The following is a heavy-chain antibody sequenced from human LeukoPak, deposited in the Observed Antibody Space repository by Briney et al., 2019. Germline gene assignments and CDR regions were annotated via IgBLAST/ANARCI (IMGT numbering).Heavy chain of an antibody. CDR1: GGSFSGYY. D-gene: IGHD3-3*01. CDR3: ARSVRFLEWPPPFDY. CDR2: INHSGST. J-gene: IGHJ4*02. Sequence: SETLSLTCAVYGGSFSGYYWSWIRQPPGKGLEWIGEINHSGSTNYNPSLKSRVTISVDTSKNQFSLKLSSVTAADTAVYYCARSVRFLEWPPPFDYWGQGTLVTVSS. V-gene: IGHV4-34*01.